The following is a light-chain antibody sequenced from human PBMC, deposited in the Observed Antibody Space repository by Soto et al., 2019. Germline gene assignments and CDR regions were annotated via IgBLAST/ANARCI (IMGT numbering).Light chain of an antibody. CDR2: GAS. V-gene: IGKV3-15*01. CDR1: QSVSIK. J-gene: IGKJ1*01. CDR3: QQYNNWWT. Sequence: EIVMTQSPANLSVSPGERATLSCRASQSVSIKLAWYQQKPGQAPRLLIYGASTRATGVPARFTGSGSGTEFTLTISSLQFDDSAVYYCQQYNNWWTFGQGTKVDIK.